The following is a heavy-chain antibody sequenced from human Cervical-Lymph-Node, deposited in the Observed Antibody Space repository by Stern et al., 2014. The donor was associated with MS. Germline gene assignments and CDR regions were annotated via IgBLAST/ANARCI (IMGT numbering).Heavy chain of an antibody. D-gene: IGHD3-16*01. J-gene: IGHJ4*02. V-gene: IGHV4-4*02. CDR2: IVHTGHA. CDR3: ARGGGTDSPTYDY. Sequence: QVQLVESGPGLVKPSGTLSLTCTVSGASLSGVNWWSWVRQPPRKGLGWMGEIVHTGHANYNRSLRSRVVMLVDSSKSQFSRQLTSVTAADTAVYYCARGGGTDSPTYDYWGQGTLVTVS. CDR1: GASLSGVNW.